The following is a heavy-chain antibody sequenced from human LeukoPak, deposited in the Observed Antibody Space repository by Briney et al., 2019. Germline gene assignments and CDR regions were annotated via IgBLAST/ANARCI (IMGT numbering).Heavy chain of an antibody. Sequence: SVKVSCKASGYTFTSYYMHWVRQAPGQGLEWMGIINPSGGSTSYAQKFQGRVTIIADESTSTACMELSSLRSEDTAVYYCARGVQLRYYFDYWGQGTLVTVSS. CDR2: INPSGGST. CDR1: GYTFTSYY. V-gene: IGHV1-46*01. CDR3: ARGVQLRYYFDY. D-gene: IGHD5-18*01. J-gene: IGHJ4*02.